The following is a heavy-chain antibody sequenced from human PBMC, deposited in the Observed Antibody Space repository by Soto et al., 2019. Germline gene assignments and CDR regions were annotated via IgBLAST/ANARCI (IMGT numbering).Heavy chain of an antibody. D-gene: IGHD4-17*01. Sequence: PSETLSLTCTVSGDSISGFYWRWIRHPPGRGLEWIGYMYSSGCTNYNPSPKNRSTLSVDTPKTQFFLYLRSVPAAATAPSYCLRGGDYNFGIDYWGRGIRVTVSS. V-gene: IGHV4-59*01. CDR1: GDSISGFY. CDR2: MYSSGCT. CDR3: LRGGDYNFGIDY. J-gene: IGHJ4*02.